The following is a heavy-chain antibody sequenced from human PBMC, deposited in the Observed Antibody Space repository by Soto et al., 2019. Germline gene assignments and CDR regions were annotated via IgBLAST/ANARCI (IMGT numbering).Heavy chain of an antibody. CDR2: IGGGGDT. CDR1: GFSISGYV. CDR3: AKYGGTKGMGPEY. D-gene: IGHD1-26*01. Sequence: EVQQIESEGGMVQPGGSLRLSCSASGFSISGYVMSWVRQSPGKGLEWVAAIGGGGDTYYADSVTGRFTISRDNSKNTLFLQKNGLRAEDTALYLSAKYGGTKGMGPEYWGHGTLVTVSS. V-gene: IGHV3-23*01. J-gene: IGHJ4*01.